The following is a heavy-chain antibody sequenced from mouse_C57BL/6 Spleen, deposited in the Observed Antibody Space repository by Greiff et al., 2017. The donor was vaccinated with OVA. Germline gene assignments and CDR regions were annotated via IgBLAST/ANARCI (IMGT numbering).Heavy chain of an antibody. V-gene: IGHV1-18*01. J-gene: IGHJ1*03. CDR3: ARWRSYWYFDV. CDR2: INPNNGGT. CDR1: GYTFTDYN. Sequence: EVQRVESGPELVKPGASVKIPCKASGYTFTDYNMDWVKQSHGKSLEWIGDINPNNGGTIYTQKFKGKATLTVDKSSSTAYMELRSLTSEDTAVYYCARWRSYWYFDVWGTGTTVTVSS.